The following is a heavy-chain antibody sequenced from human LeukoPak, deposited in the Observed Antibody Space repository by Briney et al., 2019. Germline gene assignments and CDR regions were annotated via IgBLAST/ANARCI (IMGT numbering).Heavy chain of an antibody. Sequence: SETLSLTCTVSNYSISYGYYWGWIRQPPGKGLEWIGTIHHSGSTSYDPSLKSRVTISVDTSKNQFSLKLSSVTAADTAVYYCAREIGVPYGPGSASSYYYHYMDVWGKGTTVIIFS. CDR2: IHHSGST. J-gene: IGHJ6*03. CDR1: NYSISYGYY. D-gene: IGHD3-10*01. CDR3: AREIGVPYGPGSASSYYYHYMDV. V-gene: IGHV4-38-2*02.